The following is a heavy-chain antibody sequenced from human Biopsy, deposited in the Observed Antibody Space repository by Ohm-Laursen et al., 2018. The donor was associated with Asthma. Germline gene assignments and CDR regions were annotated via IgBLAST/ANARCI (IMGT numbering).Heavy chain of an antibody. CDR1: GYTFNSAG. V-gene: IGHV1-18*01. J-gene: IGHJ6*02. Sequence: SVKASCKTSGYTFNSAGITWVRQAPGQGLEWMGWISVYNGNTKVAQKLQDRVTMITDTSTSTAYMELRSLRSDDTAVYFCARAVDYSHYYGIDVWGQGITVTVS. CDR3: ARAVDYSHYYGIDV. CDR2: ISVYNGNT. D-gene: IGHD3-10*01.